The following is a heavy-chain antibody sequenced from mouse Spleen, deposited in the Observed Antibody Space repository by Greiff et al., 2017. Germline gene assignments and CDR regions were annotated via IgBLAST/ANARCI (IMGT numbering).Heavy chain of an antibody. CDR3: ARASYYRYDDWYFDV. CDR2: INPNNGGT. J-gene: IGHJ1*01. D-gene: IGHD2-14*01. V-gene: IGHV1-18*01. Sequence: EVQLQQSGPELVKPGASVKIPCKASGYTFTDYNMDWVKQSHGKSLEWIGDINPNNGGTIYNQKFKGKATLTVDKSSSTAYMELRSLTSEDTAVYCFARASYYRYDDWYFDVWGAGTTFTGSS. CDR1: GYTFTDYN.